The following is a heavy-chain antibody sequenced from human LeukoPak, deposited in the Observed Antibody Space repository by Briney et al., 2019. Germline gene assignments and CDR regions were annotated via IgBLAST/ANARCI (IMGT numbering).Heavy chain of an antibody. CDR1: GFTFSNAW. CDR2: IKSRTDGGTT. CDR3: IADITMTLDYYYYYMDV. Sequence: GGSLRLSCAASGFTFSNAWMSWVRQAPGKGLEWVGRIKSRTDGGTTDYAAPVKGRFTISRDDSKNTLYLQMNSLKTEDTAVYYCIADITMTLDYYYYYMDVWGKGTTVTVSS. V-gene: IGHV3-15*01. J-gene: IGHJ6*03. D-gene: IGHD3-22*01.